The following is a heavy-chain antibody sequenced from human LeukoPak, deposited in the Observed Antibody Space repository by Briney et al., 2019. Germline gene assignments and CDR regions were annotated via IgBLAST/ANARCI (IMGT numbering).Heavy chain of an antibody. D-gene: IGHD6-19*01. CDR3: GKTTTGYSSGRYPGWPIDY. J-gene: IGHJ4*02. V-gene: IGHV3-23*01. Sequence: GGSLRLSCAASGFSFNNFAMYWVRQAPGKGLEWVSGIFGSGGSAHYIDSVKGRFTISRDNSKSTVYLQMTSLKPEDTAVYYCGKTTTGYSSGRYPGWPIDYWGQGTLVTVSS. CDR2: IFGSGGSA. CDR1: GFSFNNFA.